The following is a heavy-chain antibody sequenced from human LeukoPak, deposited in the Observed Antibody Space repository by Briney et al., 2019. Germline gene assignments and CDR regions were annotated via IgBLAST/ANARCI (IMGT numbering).Heavy chain of an antibody. CDR3: ATSNDLTH. D-gene: IGHD3-3*01. CDR2: ISWNSGSI. J-gene: IGHJ4*02. V-gene: IGHV3-9*01. Sequence: GRSLRLSCAASGFTFDDYAMHWVRQAPGEGLEWVSGISWNSGSIGYADSVKGRFTVSRDNAKNSLYLQMNSLRAEDTALYYCATSNDLTHWGQGALVTVSS. CDR1: GFTFDDYA.